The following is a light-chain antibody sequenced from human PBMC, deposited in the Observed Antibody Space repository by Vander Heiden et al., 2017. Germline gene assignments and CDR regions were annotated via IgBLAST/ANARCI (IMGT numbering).Light chain of an antibody. CDR3: QQRRDWPLT. Sequence: EIVLTQSPGTLSLSPGESATLSCRASQSISSSLAWYQQKPGQAPRLLIYDAFNRATGIPDRFSGSGSGTDFTLTISSLEPEDFAVYYCQQRRDWPLTFGGGTKVEI. CDR1: QSISSS. V-gene: IGKV3-11*01. J-gene: IGKJ4*01. CDR2: DAF.